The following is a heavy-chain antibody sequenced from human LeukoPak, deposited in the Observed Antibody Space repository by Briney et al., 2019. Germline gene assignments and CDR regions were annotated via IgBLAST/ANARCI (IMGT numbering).Heavy chain of an antibody. D-gene: IGHD4-17*01. J-gene: IGHJ3*02. CDR3: ARALTIWDYGDGYASDI. CDR2: ISSNGGST. CDR1: GFTFSSYA. V-gene: IGHV3-64*01. Sequence: GGSLRLSCAASGFTFSSYAMHWVRQAPGKGLEYVSAISSNGGSTYYANSVKGRFTISRDNSKNTLYLQMGSLRAEDMAVYYCARALTIWDYGDGYASDIWGQGTMVTVSS.